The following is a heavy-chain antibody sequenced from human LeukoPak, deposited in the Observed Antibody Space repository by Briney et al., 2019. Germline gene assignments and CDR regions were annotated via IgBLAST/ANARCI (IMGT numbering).Heavy chain of an antibody. V-gene: IGHV3-48*03. CDR3: ARDSSNTLPAAISYYYYGMDV. J-gene: IGHJ6*02. D-gene: IGHD2-2*01. CDR1: GFTFSSYE. CDR2: ISSSGSTI. Sequence: PGGSLRLSCAASGFTFSSYEMNWVRQAPGKGLEWVSYISSSGSTIYYADSVKGRFTISRDNAKNSQYLQMNSLRAEDTAVYYCARDSSNTLPAAISYYYYGMDVWGQGTTVTVSS.